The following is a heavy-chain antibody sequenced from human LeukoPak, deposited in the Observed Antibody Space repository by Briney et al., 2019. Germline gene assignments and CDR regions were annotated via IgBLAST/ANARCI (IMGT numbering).Heavy chain of an antibody. CDR1: GGSISSYY. Sequence: PSETLSLTCTVSGGSISSYYWSWLRQLAGQGLEWIGRIYTSGSTNYNPSLKSRVTMSVDTSKNQFSLKLSSVTAADTAVYYCARASPRVYSYGQRKYYFDYWGQGTLVTVSS. CDR3: ARASPRVYSYGQRKYYFDY. V-gene: IGHV4-4*07. D-gene: IGHD5-18*01. CDR2: IYTSGST. J-gene: IGHJ4*02.